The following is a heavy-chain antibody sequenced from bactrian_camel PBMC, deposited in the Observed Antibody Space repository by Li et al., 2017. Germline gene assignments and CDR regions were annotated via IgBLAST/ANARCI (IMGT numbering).Heavy chain of an antibody. Sequence: QVQLVESGGGSVQAGGSLRLSCAASGYLYSSYCMGWFRQAAGKEREGIATIDGDGSVIYADSVKGRFTISKDNNKNTLYLQMDNLKPEDSVMYYCAADRKCVVMVGGPGAAPMDYWGQGTQVTVS. J-gene: IGHJ4*01. V-gene: IGHV3S53*01. CDR2: IDGDGSV. CDR1: GYLYSSYC. CDR3: AADRKCVVMVGGPGAAPMDY. D-gene: IGHD2*01.